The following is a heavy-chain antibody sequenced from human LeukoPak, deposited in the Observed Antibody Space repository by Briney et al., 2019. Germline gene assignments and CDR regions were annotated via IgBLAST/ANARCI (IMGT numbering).Heavy chain of an antibody. J-gene: IGHJ4*02. D-gene: IGHD3-16*02. CDR1: GGSFSGYF. Sequence: PSETLSLTCAVYGGSFSGYFWSWVRQAPGKGLEWVSYVSSGGSTKHYADSVKGRFTISRDNAKKSLYLQMNSLRAEDTAIYYCARQIYDYVSGTYRGRGSYFDYWGQGTLVTVSS. CDR3: ARQIYDYVSGTYRGRGSYFDY. V-gene: IGHV3-11*04. CDR2: VSSGGSTK.